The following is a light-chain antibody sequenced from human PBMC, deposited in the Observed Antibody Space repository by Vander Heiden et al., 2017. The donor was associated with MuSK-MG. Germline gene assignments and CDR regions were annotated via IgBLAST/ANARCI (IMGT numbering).Light chain of an antibody. Sequence: DIQMTQSPSSLSASVGDRVTITCRASQSLTNYLNWYQQKPGRAPELLIYAASNLQTGVPSRFSGSGSGTDFTLSISNLQPEDFATYYCQQSYSTPRSFGQGTKVEIK. J-gene: IGKJ1*01. V-gene: IGKV1-39*01. CDR2: AAS. CDR3: QQSYSTPRS. CDR1: QSLTNY.